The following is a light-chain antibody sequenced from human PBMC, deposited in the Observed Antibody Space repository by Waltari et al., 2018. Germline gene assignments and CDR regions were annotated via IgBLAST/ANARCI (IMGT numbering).Light chain of an antibody. Sequence: QLVLTQSPSASASLGASVKLTCTRSSGHSSNIIAWHQQQPEKGPRYLMKVNSDGSHSKGDEMPDRFSGSSSGAERYLTISNLQSEDEADYFCQTGGHGTWVFGGGTKLTVL. CDR3: QTGGHGTWV. J-gene: IGLJ3*02. CDR1: SGHSSNI. CDR2: VNSDGSH. V-gene: IGLV4-69*01.